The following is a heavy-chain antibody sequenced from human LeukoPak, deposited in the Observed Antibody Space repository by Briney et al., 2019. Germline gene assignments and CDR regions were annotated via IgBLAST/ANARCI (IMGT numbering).Heavy chain of an antibody. CDR2: IKQDGSEK. J-gene: IGHJ4*02. Sequence: GGSLRLSCAASGFTFSSYWMSWVRQAPGKGLEGVANIKQDGSEKYYVDSVKGRFTISRDNAKNSLYLQMNSLRAEDTAVYYCARGGNYDFWSGYYNFDYWGQGTLVTVSS. D-gene: IGHD3-3*01. CDR1: GFTFSSYW. CDR3: ARGGNYDFWSGYYNFDY. V-gene: IGHV3-7*01.